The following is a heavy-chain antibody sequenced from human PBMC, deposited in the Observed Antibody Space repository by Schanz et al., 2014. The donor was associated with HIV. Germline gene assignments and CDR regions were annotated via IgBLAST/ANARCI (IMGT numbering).Heavy chain of an antibody. Sequence: EVQLLESGGGLVQPGGSLRLSCAASGFTFSNYWMHWVRQVPGKGLMWVSGISWNSGSIGYADSVRGRFTISRDNAKNSLYLQMNSLRAEDTALYYCAKDRITGTAPPNYGMDVWGQGTTVTVSS. CDR2: ISWNSGSI. V-gene: IGHV3-9*01. CDR3: AKDRITGTAPPNYGMDV. J-gene: IGHJ6*02. D-gene: IGHD1-20*01. CDR1: GFTFSNYW.